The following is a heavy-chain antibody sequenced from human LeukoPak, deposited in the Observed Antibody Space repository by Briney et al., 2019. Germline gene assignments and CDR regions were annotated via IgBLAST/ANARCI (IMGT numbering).Heavy chain of an antibody. Sequence: SETLSLTCTVSGGSISISNTNYWGWLRQPPGKSLESIGSIYYSGTTHYNPSLKSRVTISVDTSKNQLSLKLRSVTAADTAVYYCARDYGDYPYWYFDPWGRGTLVTVSS. CDR2: IYYSGTT. CDR3: ARDYGDYPYWYFDP. D-gene: IGHD4-17*01. CDR1: GGSISISNTNY. V-gene: IGHV4-39*01. J-gene: IGHJ2*01.